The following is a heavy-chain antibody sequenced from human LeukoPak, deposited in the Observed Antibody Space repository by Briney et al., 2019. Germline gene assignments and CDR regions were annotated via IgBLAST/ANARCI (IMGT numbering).Heavy chain of an antibody. CDR1: GGSISSSSYY. D-gene: IGHD6-19*01. CDR3: ARDLGYSSGWYGIGNWFDP. Sequence: PSETLSLTCTVSGGSISSSSYYWGWIRQPPGKGLEWIGYIYYSGSTNYNPSLKSRVTISVDTSKNQFSLKLSSVTAADTAVYYCARDLGYSSGWYGIGNWFDPWGQGTLVTVSS. V-gene: IGHV4-61*01. CDR2: IYYSGST. J-gene: IGHJ5*02.